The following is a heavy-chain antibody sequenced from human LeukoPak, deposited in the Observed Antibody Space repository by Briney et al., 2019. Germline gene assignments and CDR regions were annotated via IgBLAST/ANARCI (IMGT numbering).Heavy chain of an antibody. CDR3: ARIITGTTTAFDI. CDR2: IYTSGST. V-gene: IGHV4-4*07. J-gene: IGHJ3*02. Sequence: PSETLSLTCTVSGGSISGYYWRWIRQAAGKGLEWIGRIYTSGSTHYNPSIKSRVTMSVDTSKNQFSLKLSSVTAADTAVYYCARIITGTTTAFDIWGQGTMVTVSS. CDR1: GGSISGYY. D-gene: IGHD1-7*01.